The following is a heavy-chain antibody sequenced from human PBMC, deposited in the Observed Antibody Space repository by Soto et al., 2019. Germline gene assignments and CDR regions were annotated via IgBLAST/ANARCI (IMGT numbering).Heavy chain of an antibody. J-gene: IGHJ5*02. V-gene: IGHV3-30-3*01. Sequence: PGGSLRLSCAVSGFTFSSYAMHWVRQAPGKGLEWVAVISYDGSNKYYADSVKGRFTISRDNSKNTLYLQMNNLRVEDTAVYYCAREIVQNWFDPWGQGTLVTVSS. D-gene: IGHD2-21*01. CDR2: ISYDGSNK. CDR1: GFTFSSYA. CDR3: AREIVQNWFDP.